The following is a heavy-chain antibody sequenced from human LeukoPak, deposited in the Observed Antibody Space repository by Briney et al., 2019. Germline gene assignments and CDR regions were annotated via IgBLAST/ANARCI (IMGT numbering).Heavy chain of an antibody. CDR3: ARGVWPTQQLVLFSGSDHDAFDI. V-gene: IGHV4-59*11. CDR1: GGSISSHY. D-gene: IGHD6-13*01. CDR2: IYYSGST. Sequence: SETLSLTCTVSGGSISSHYWSWIRQPPGKGLEWIGYIYYSGSTNYNPSLKSRVTISVDTSKNQFSLKLSSVTAADTAVYYCARGVWPTQQLVLFSGSDHDAFDIWGQGTMVTVSS. J-gene: IGHJ3*02.